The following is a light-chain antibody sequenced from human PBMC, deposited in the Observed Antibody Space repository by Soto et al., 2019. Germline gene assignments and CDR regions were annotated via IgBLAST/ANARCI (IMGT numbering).Light chain of an antibody. J-gene: IGLJ2*01. Sequence: QSALTQPASVSGSPGQSITISCTGTSSDVGGYNYVSWYQQHPGKAPKLMIYAFSNRPSGVSNRFSGSKSGNTASLPISGLQAEDEADYYCSSSTSSSVVFGGGTKLTV. CDR1: SSDVGGYNY. CDR2: AFS. CDR3: SSSTSSSVV. V-gene: IGLV2-14*01.